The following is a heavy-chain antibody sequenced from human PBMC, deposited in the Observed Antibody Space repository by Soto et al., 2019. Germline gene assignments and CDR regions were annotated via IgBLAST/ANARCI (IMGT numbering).Heavy chain of an antibody. Sequence: SGGTFSSYAISWVRQAPGQGLEWMGGIIPIFGTANYAQKFQGRVTITADESTSTAYMELSSLRSEDTAVYYCASGDYDSSGYRHFDYWGQGTLVTVSS. CDR3: ASGDYDSSGYRHFDY. CDR1: GGTFSSYA. J-gene: IGHJ4*02. CDR2: IIPIFGTA. V-gene: IGHV1-69*01. D-gene: IGHD3-22*01.